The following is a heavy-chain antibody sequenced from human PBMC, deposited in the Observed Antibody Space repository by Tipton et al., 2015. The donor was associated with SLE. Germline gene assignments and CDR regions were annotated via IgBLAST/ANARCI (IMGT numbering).Heavy chain of an antibody. J-gene: IGHJ4*02. V-gene: IGHV4-34*01. Sequence: RQPPGKGLEWIGEINHSGSTNYNPSLKSRVTISVDTSKNQFSLKLSSVTAADTAVYYCARGNTYYDFWSGSGVLDYWGQGTLVTVSS. CDR3: ARGNTYYDFWSGSGVLDY. D-gene: IGHD3-3*01. CDR2: INHSGST.